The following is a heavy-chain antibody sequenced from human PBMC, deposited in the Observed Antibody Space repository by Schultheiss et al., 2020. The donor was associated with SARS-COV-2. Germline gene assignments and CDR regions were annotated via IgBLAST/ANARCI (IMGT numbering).Heavy chain of an antibody. D-gene: IGHD1-1*01. J-gene: IGHJ5*02. CDR3: ARTRERAWPRRWFDP. CDR1: GGSFSSYY. V-gene: IGHV4-59*12. Sequence: SETLSLTCAVYGGSFSSYYWSWIRQPPGKGLEWIGYIYYSGSTNYNPSLKSRVTISVDTSKNQFSLKLSSVTAADTAVYYCARTRERAWPRRWFDPWGQGTLVTVSS. CDR2: IYYSGST.